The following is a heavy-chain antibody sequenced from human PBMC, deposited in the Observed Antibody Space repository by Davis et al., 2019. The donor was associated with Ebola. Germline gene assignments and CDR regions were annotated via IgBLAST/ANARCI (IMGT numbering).Heavy chain of an antibody. CDR3: ARDEVVVAATGWFDP. J-gene: IGHJ5*02. CDR1: GFALSSHA. Sequence: GESLKISCAASGFALSSHAMSWVRQAPEKGLEWVSAISGHGDITHYADSVKGRFTISRDNSKNTLYLQMNSLRAEDTAVYYCARDEVVVAATGWFDPWGQGTLVTVSS. D-gene: IGHD2-15*01. CDR2: ISGHGDIT. V-gene: IGHV3-23*01.